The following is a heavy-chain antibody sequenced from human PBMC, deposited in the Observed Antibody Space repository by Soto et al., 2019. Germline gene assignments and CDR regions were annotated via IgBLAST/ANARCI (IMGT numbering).Heavy chain of an antibody. Sequence: QVQLQQWGAGLLKPSETLSLTCAVHGGSFSGYYWNWIRQPPGKGLEWIGEIHRSGSTNYNPSLKSRVTILLDTSKNQFSLKLSSVTAADTAVYYCARAHSLLIKDGLDYWGQGTLVTVSS. J-gene: IGHJ4*02. V-gene: IGHV4-34*01. CDR1: GGSFSGYY. CDR2: IHRSGST. D-gene: IGHD2-15*01. CDR3: ARAHSLLIKDGLDY.